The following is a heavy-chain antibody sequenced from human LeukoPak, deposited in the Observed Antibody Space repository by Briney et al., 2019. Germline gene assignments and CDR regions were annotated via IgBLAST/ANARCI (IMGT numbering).Heavy chain of an antibody. V-gene: IGHV1-8*01. CDR2: MNPHSVNT. Sequence: ASVKVSCKASGYTFSNYDINWVRKVAGQGLEWSEWMNPHSVNTGYAQKFQGRFTMTRNTSISTAYMELSSLRSEDTAVYYCARGHVLASCSGGSCFSGHDYWGQGTLVTVSS. J-gene: IGHJ4*02. D-gene: IGHD2-15*01. CDR1: GYTFSNYD. CDR3: ARGHVLASCSGGSCFSGHDY.